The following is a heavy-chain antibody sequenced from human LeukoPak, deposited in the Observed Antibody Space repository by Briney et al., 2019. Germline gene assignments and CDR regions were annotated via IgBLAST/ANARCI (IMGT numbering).Heavy chain of an antibody. CDR1: GFSIGSGYH. CDR2: ISRSGNP. D-gene: IGHD6-13*01. J-gene: IGHJ4*02. Sequence: PSETLSLTCAVSGFSIGSGYHWGWVRQSPGTGLQWIGSISRSGNPYYNPSLMSRATISIDTSGNQFSLRLSSVTAADTAVYCCARHLAAAGASYLDFWGRGTLLTVSS. V-gene: IGHV4-38-2*01. CDR3: ARHLAAAGASYLDF.